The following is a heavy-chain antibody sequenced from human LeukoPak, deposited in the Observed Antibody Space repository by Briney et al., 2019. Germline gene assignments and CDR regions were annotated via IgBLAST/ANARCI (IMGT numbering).Heavy chain of an antibody. CDR3: ARTRYYYDSGTDYYLYMDV. CDR1: GFSLSSSGMC. J-gene: IGHJ6*03. CDR2: IDWDDAK. D-gene: IGHD3-10*01. V-gene: IGHV2-70*11. Sequence: SGPALVKPTQTLTLTCTFSGFSLSSSGMCVSWIRQPPGKALEWLARIDWDDAKYHSTSLKTRLTISKDTSKNQVVLTMTNMDPVDTATYYCARTRYYYDSGTDYYLYMDVWGKGTPVTVSS.